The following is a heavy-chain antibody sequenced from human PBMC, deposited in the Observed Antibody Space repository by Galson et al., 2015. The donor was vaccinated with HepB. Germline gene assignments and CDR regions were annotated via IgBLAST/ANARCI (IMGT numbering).Heavy chain of an antibody. CDR2: ISGGGGTT. J-gene: IGHJ4*02. CDR1: EFTFNIYG. CDR3: AVGRGDYSIGLFDY. D-gene: IGHD6-13*01. Sequence: SLRLSCAASEFTFNIYGMSWVRQAPGKGLEWVSSISGGGGTTWYADSVKGRFTISRDNSKNTLYLQMNSLRAEDTAVYYCAVGRGDYSIGLFDYWGQGTLVTVSS. V-gene: IGHV3-23*01.